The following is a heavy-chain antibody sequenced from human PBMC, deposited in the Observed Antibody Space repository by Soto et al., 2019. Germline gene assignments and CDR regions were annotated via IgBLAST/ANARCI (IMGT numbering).Heavy chain of an antibody. Sequence: QVQLVESGGGVVQPGRSLRLSCAASGFTFSSYGMHWVRQAPGKGLERVAVISYDGSNKDYADSVKGRFTISRDNSKNTLYLQMNSLRAEDTAVCYCAKDARGSGYLLIRVYYYYGMDVWGQGTTVTVSS. CDR3: AKDARGSGYLLIRVYYYYGMDV. CDR2: ISYDGSNK. D-gene: IGHD2-15*01. CDR1: GFTFSSYG. J-gene: IGHJ6*02. V-gene: IGHV3-30*18.